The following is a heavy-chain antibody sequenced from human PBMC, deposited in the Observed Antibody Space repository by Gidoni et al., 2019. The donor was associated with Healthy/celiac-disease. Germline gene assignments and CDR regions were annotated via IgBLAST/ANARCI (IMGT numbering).Heavy chain of an antibody. CDR2: INSDGSST. D-gene: IGHD3-10*01. Sequence: EVQLVESGGGLVQPGGSLRLSCAASGFTFSSYWMHWVRQASGKGLVWVSRINSDGSSTSYADSVKGRFTISRDNAKNTLYLQMNSLRAEDTAVYYCARSGYYYYYMDVWGKGTTVTVSS. CDR3: ARSGYYYYYMDV. J-gene: IGHJ6*03. V-gene: IGHV3-74*01. CDR1: GFTFSSYW.